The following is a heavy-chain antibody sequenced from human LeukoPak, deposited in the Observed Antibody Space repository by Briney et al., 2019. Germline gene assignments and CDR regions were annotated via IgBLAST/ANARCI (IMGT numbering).Heavy chain of an antibody. D-gene: IGHD2-15*01. CDR2: INWNGGST. J-gene: IGHJ4*02. V-gene: IGHV3-20*04. CDR1: GFTVSSDS. Sequence: RPGGSLRLSCTVSGFTVSSDSMSWVRQAPGKGLEWVSGINWNGGSTGYADSVKGRFTISRDNAKNTLYLQMNSLRAEDTALYYCARDRDQGALVVAASFDYWGQGTLVTVSS. CDR3: ARDRDQGALVVAASFDY.